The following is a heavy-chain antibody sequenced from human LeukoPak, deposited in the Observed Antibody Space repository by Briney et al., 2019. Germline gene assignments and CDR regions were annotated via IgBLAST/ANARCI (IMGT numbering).Heavy chain of an antibody. CDR2: ISAYNGNT. CDR3: ARDRSGAVAGTPDY. D-gene: IGHD6-19*01. Sequence: GASVKVSCKASGNTFMSYGISWVRQAPGQGLEWMGWISAYNGNTNYAQKFQGRVTMTTDTSTSTGYMELRSLRSDDTAVYYCARDRSGAVAGTPDYWGQGTLVTVSS. V-gene: IGHV1-18*01. J-gene: IGHJ4*02. CDR1: GNTFMSYG.